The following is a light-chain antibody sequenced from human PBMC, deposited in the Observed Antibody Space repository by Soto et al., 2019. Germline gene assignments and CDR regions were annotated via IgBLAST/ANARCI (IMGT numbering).Light chain of an antibody. CDR2: EAS. CDR3: CSYAGSNNVV. Sequence: QSVLTQPASVSGSPGQSITISCTGTNSDVGGYNFVSWYQQDPGKAPKLLIYEASKRPSGVSSRFSGSKSGNTASLTISGLQAEDEADYFCCSYAGSNNVVFGGGTQLTVL. V-gene: IGLV2-23*01. CDR1: NSDVGGYNF. J-gene: IGLJ2*01.